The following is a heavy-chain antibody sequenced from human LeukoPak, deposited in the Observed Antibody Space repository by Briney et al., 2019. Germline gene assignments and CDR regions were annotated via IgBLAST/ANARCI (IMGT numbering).Heavy chain of an antibody. J-gene: IGHJ4*02. V-gene: IGHV4-39*01. Sequence: PSETLSLTCTVSGGSISSSSYYWGWIRQPPGKGLEWIGSIYYSGSTYYNPSLKSRVTISVDTSKNQFFLKLSSVTAADTAVYYCARCYDFWSGYCFDYWGQGTLVTVSS. CDR3: ARCYDFWSGYCFDY. CDR1: GGSISSSSYY. CDR2: IYYSGST. D-gene: IGHD3-3*01.